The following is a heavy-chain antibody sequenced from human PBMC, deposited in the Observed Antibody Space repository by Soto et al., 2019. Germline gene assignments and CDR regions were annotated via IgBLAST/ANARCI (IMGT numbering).Heavy chain of an antibody. CDR3: ARDQLLANYYYYGMDV. V-gene: IGHV1-69*13. D-gene: IGHD2-2*01. J-gene: IGHJ6*02. CDR1: GGTFSSYA. CDR2: IIPIFGTA. Sequence: ASVKVSCKASGGTFSSYAIGWVRQAPXQGLEWMGGIIPIFGTANYAQKFQGRVTITADESTSTAYMELSSLRSEDTAVYYCARDQLLANYYYYGMDVWGQGTTVTVSS.